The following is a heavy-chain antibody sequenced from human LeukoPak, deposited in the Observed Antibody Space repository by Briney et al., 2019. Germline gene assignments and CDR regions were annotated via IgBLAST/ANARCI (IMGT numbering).Heavy chain of an antibody. CDR2: ISGSGGST. D-gene: IGHD2-21*02. CDR1: GFTFSSYA. V-gene: IGHV3-23*01. CDR3: ARGAYCGGDCYATNYYYYGMDV. Sequence: GGSLRLSCAASGFTFSSYAMNWVRQAPGKGLEWVSAISGSGGSTYYADSVKGRFTISRDNSKNTLYLQMNSLRAEDTAVYYCARGAYCGGDCYATNYYYYGMDVWGQGTTVTVSS. J-gene: IGHJ6*02.